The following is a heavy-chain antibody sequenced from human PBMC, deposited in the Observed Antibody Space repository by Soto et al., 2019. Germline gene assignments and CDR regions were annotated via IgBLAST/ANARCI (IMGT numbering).Heavy chain of an antibody. D-gene: IGHD6-19*01. CDR3: ESEYSSGWPFDY. CDR1: GFTFSSYA. J-gene: IGHJ4*02. Sequence: EVQLLEYGGGLVQPGGSLRLSCAASGFTFSSYAMSWVRQAPGKGLEWVSAISGSGGSTYYADSVKGRFTISRDNSKNTLYLQMNSLRAEDTAVYYCESEYSSGWPFDYWGQGTLVTVSS. V-gene: IGHV3-23*01. CDR2: ISGSGGST.